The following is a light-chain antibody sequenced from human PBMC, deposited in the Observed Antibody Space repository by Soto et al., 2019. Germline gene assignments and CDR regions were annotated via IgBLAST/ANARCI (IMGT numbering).Light chain of an antibody. V-gene: IGKV3-15*01. CDR3: QQYNNWPPDRT. Sequence: EIVMTQSPATLSVSPGERATLSCRASQSVGSNLAWYQQKPGQAPRLLIYGASTRATGIPARFSGSGSGTEFHLTISSLQSEDFAIYFCQQYNNWPPDRTFGQGTKLEIK. CDR1: QSVGSN. CDR2: GAS. J-gene: IGKJ1*01.